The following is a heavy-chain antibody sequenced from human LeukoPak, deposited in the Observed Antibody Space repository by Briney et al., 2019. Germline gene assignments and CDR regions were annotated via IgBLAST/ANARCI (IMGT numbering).Heavy chain of an antibody. J-gene: IGHJ4*02. D-gene: IGHD3-22*01. CDR3: ARAMEPYYDSNGCDY. CDR1: GFTFSSHW. CDR2: IKQDGSEK. V-gene: IGHV3-7*01. Sequence: GGSLRLSCVPSGFTFSSHWMSWVRQAPGKGLEWVANIKQDGSEKYYVGSVKGRFIISRDNAKNSLYLQMNSLRAEDTAVYYCARAMEPYYDSNGCDYWGQGTPVTVSS.